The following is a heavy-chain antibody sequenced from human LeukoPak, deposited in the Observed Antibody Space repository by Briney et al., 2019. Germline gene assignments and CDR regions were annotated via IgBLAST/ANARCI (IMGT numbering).Heavy chain of an antibody. J-gene: IGHJ4*02. V-gene: IGHV4-34*01. CDR1: GGSFSGYY. CDR2: INHSGNT. CDR3: ARRGITMVRGVIISLYYFDY. D-gene: IGHD3-10*01. Sequence: SETLSLTCAVYGGSFSGYYWSWIRQPPGKGLEWIGEINHSGNTNYNSSLESRVTISLDTSKNQISLRLSSVTAADTAVYYCARRGITMVRGVIISLYYFDYWGQGTLVTVSS.